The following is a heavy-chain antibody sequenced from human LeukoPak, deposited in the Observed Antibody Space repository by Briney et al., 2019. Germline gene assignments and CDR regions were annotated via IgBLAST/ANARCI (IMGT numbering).Heavy chain of an antibody. Sequence: ASVTVSCKVSGYTLTELSMHWVRQAPGKGLEWMGGFDPEDGETIYAQKFQGRVTMTEDTSTDTAYMELSSLRSEDTAVYYCATDRRYYGSGSYRENWFDPWGQGTLVTVSS. CDR3: ATDRRYYGSGSYRENWFDP. V-gene: IGHV1-24*01. CDR2: FDPEDGET. J-gene: IGHJ5*02. D-gene: IGHD3-10*01. CDR1: GYTLTELS.